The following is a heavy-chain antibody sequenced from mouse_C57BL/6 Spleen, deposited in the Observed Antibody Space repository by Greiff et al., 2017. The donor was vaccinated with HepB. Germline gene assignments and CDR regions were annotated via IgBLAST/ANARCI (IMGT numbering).Heavy chain of an antibody. J-gene: IGHJ2*01. Sequence: QVQLQQSGAELVKPGASVKISCKASGYAFSSYWMNWVKQRPGKGLEWIGQIYPGDGDTNYNGKFKGKATLTADKSSSTAYMQLSSLTSEDSAVYFCAREDYYYGSTHYWGQGTTLTVSS. V-gene: IGHV1-80*01. D-gene: IGHD1-1*01. CDR2: IYPGDGDT. CDR1: GYAFSSYW. CDR3: AREDYYYGSTHY.